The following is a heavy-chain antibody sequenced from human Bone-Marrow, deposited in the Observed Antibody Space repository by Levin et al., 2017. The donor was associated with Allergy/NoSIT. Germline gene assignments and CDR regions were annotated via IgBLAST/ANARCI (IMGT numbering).Heavy chain of an antibody. CDR2: ISADGDKK. D-gene: IGHD6-19*01. CDR1: GFTFSSYA. J-gene: IGHJ4*02. V-gene: IGHV3-30-3*01. Sequence: GGSLRLSCAVSGFTFSSYAMHWVRQAPGKGLEWVAVISADGDKKYYRDSVRGRVTISRDKSKNTLYLEMNSLRSEDTGVYYCARDRRPYNTAWYYFDSWGQGTQVTVSS. CDR3: ARDRRPYNTAWYYFDS.